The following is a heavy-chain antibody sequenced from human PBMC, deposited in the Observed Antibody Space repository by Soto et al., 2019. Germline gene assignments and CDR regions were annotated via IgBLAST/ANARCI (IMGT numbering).Heavy chain of an antibody. D-gene: IGHD2-15*01. CDR3: ARGIGVVSAPPDYFDY. CDR1: GFTFSSYE. J-gene: IGHJ4*02. Sequence: EVQLVESGGGLVQPGGSLRLSCAASGFTFSSYEMNWVRQAPGKGLEWVSYISSTGRTIYYADSVKGRFTISRDNAKNSRDLQMNSLRAEDTAVYYCARGIGVVSAPPDYFDYWGQGTLVPVSS. V-gene: IGHV3-48*03. CDR2: ISSTGRTI.